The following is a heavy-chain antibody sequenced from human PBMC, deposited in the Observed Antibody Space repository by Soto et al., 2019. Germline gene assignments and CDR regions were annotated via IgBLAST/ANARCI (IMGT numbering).Heavy chain of an antibody. CDR2: IDPSDSYT. D-gene: IGHD6-13*01. V-gene: IGHV5-10-1*04. CDR3: ARHHGSPGSYFGLDV. J-gene: IGHJ6*02. Sequence: GESLKISCKGSGYSFTSYWISWVRQMPGKGLEWMGRIDPSDSYTNYSPSFQGQVTISADKSIDTAYLQWRSLKASDTAVYYCARHHGSPGSYFGLDVWGQGTTVTVSS. CDR1: GYSFTSYW.